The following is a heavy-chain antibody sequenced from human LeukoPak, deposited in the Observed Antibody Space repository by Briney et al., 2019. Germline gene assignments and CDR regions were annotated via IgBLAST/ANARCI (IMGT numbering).Heavy chain of an antibody. CDR2: IGTSGIST. Sequence: GGSLRLSCSASGFTFSTYAIHWVRQAPGKGPQYVSSIGTSGISTYYADSVTGRFTISRDNSKNSLYLQMSNLRPEDTAVYYCVRGQEVVYTPTFDYWGQGVLVTVSS. J-gene: IGHJ4*02. CDR3: VRGQEVVYTPTFDY. D-gene: IGHD2-8*02. V-gene: IGHV3-64D*09. CDR1: GFTFSTYA.